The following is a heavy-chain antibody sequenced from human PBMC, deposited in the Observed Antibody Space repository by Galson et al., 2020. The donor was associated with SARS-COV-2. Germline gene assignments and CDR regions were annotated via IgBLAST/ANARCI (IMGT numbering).Heavy chain of an antibody. CDR3: ARGRLSGYESPRYY. J-gene: IGHJ4*02. V-gene: IGHV1-18*04. CDR2: ISAYNGNT. CDR1: GYTFTSYG. D-gene: IGHD5-12*01. Sequence: ASVKVSCKASGYTFTSYGISWVRQAPGQGFEWMGWISAYNGNTNYAQNLQGRVTMTTDTSTSTGYMELRSLRFDDTAVYYCARGRLSGYESPRYYWGQGTLVTVSS.